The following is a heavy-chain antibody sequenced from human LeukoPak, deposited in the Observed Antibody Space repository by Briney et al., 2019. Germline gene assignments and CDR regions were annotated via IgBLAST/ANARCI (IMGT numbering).Heavy chain of an antibody. J-gene: IGHJ6*02. CDR2: IYYSGST. Sequence: PSQTLSLTCTVSGGSISSGGYYWSWIRQHPGKGLEWIGYIYYSGSTYYNPSLKSRVTISVDTSKNQFSLKLSSVTAADTAVYYCARDLRPPYYDFWSGPAPLSVGMDVWGQGTTVTVSS. D-gene: IGHD3-3*01. V-gene: IGHV4-31*03. CDR3: ARDLRPPYYDFWSGPAPLSVGMDV. CDR1: GGSISSGGYY.